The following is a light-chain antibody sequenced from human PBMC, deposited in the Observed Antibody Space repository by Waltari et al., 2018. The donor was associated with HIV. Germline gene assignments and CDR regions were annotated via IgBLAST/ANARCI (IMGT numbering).Light chain of an antibody. CDR1: QTVSSNY. CDR3: QQYGSSPT. J-gene: IGKJ3*01. CDR2: GAS. V-gene: IGKV3-20*01. Sequence: EIVLPQSPGTLSLSPGERATLSCRASQTVSSNYLAWYQQKPGQAPRLLIYGASSRAIGIPDRFSGSGSGTDFTLTINRLEPEDFAVYYCQQYGSSPTFGPGTKVDIK.